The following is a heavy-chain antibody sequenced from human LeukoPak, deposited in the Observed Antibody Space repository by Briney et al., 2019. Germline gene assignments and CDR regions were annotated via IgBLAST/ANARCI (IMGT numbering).Heavy chain of an antibody. Sequence: SETLSLTCAVYGGSFSGYYWSWIRQPPGKGLEWIGSIYHSGSTYYNPSLKSRVTISVDTSKNQFSLKLSSVTAADTAVYYCARGIVDFDYWGQGTLVTVSS. CDR3: ARGIVDFDY. J-gene: IGHJ4*02. D-gene: IGHD3-22*01. CDR1: GGSFSGYY. V-gene: IGHV4-34*01. CDR2: IYHSGST.